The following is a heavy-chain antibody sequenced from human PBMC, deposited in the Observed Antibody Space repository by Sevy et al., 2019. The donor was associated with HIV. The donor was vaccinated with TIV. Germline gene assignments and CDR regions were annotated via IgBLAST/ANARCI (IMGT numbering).Heavy chain of an antibody. CDR1: GGSFSGYY. Sequence: SETLSLTCAVYGGSFSGYYWSWIRQPPGKGLEWIGEINHSGRTNYNPSLKSRVTISVDTSKNQFSLKLSSVTAADTAVYYCARGLGTMIPVAADYHYGMDVWGQGTTVTVSS. V-gene: IGHV4-34*01. J-gene: IGHJ6*02. CDR2: INHSGRT. D-gene: IGHD3-22*01. CDR3: ARGLGTMIPVAADYHYGMDV.